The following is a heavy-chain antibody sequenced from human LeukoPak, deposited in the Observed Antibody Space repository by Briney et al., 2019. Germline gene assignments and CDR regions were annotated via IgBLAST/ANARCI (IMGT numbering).Heavy chain of an antibody. CDR2: ISGSGGST. Sequence: GGSLRLSCAASGFTFSSYAMSWVRQAPGKGLEWGSAISGSGGSTYYADSVKGRFTISRDNSKNTLYLQMNSLRAEDTAVYYCAKPPYDSSGYYQVYFDYWGQGTLVTVSS. D-gene: IGHD3-22*01. CDR3: AKPPYDSSGYYQVYFDY. J-gene: IGHJ4*02. V-gene: IGHV3-23*01. CDR1: GFTFSSYA.